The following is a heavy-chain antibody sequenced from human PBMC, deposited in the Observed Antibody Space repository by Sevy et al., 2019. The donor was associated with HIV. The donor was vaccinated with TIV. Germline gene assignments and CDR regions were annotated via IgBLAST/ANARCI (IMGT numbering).Heavy chain of an antibody. CDR3: TRANLGYCSGGSCSTFGY. J-gene: IGHJ4*02. CDR2: ISSSSSTI. CDR1: GFTFSSYS. Sequence: GGSLRLSCAASGFTFSSYSMNWVRQAPGKGLEWVSYISSSSSTIYYADSVKGRFTISRDNAKNSLYLQMNSLRDEDTAVYYCTRANLGYCSGGSCSTFGYWGQGTLVTVS. V-gene: IGHV3-48*02. D-gene: IGHD2-15*01.